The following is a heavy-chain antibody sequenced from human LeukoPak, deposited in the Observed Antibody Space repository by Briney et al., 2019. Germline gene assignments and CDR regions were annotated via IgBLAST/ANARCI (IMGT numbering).Heavy chain of an antibody. V-gene: IGHV4-59*11. CDR2: TYYSGST. Sequence: SETLSLTCTVSGGSISSHYWSWIRQPPGKGLEWIGYTYYSGSTNYNPSLKSRVTISVDTSKNQFSLKLSSVTAADTAVYYCARARVYNWFDPWGQGTLVTVSS. CDR1: GGSISSHY. CDR3: ARARVYNWFDP. J-gene: IGHJ5*02.